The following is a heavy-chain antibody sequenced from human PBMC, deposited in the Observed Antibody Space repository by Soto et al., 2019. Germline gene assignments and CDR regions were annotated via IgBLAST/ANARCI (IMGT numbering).Heavy chain of an antibody. CDR1: GGTFSSYA. CDR2: IIPIFGPA. V-gene: IGHV1-69*01. J-gene: IGHJ6*02. CDR3: WVRVEYYYGMDV. Sequence: QVQLVQSGAEVKKPGSSVKVSCKASGGTFSSYAISWVRQAPGQGLEWMGGIIPIFGPANYAQKFQGRVTITADESTSTAYMELSSLRSEDTAVYYCWVRVEYYYGMDVWGQGTTVTVSS.